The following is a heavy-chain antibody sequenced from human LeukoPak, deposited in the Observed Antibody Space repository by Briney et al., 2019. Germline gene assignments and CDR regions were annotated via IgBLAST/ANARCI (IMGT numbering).Heavy chain of an antibody. Sequence: GGSLRLSCAASGFTFSNAWMSWVRQAPGKVLEWFGRIKRKTDVGTTDYAAPVKARFTISRDDSKNTLYLQMHSLKPEDTAVYYCHTLSGYWGQGTLATVSS. J-gene: IGHJ4*02. CDR1: GFTFSNAW. V-gene: IGHV3-15*01. CDR3: HTLSGY. D-gene: IGHD3-16*02. CDR2: IKRKTDVGTT.